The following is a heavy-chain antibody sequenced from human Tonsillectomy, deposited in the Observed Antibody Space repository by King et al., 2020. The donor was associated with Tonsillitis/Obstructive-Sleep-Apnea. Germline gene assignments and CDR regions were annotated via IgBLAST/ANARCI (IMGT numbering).Heavy chain of an antibody. Sequence: QLVQSGAEVKKPGSSVKVSCKASGGTFSSYAISWVRQAPGQGLEWMGGIIPILGIANYAQKFQGRVTITADKSTRTAYMELSRLGSEDTGVYYCARGGYGGATTGGAYYYGMDVWGQGTTVTVSS. D-gene: IGHD1-26*01. J-gene: IGHJ6*02. CDR1: GGTFSSYA. CDR2: IIPILGIA. V-gene: IGHV1-69*10. CDR3: ARGGYGGATTGGAYYYGMDV.